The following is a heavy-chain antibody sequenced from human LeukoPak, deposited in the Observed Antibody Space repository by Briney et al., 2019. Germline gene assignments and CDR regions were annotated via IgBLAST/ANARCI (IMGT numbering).Heavy chain of an antibody. CDR3: WLYRSGGSCYRWDV. D-gene: IGHD2-15*01. V-gene: IGHV1-46*01. J-gene: IGHJ6*04. Sequence: ASVTVSFTSSGYTFTNYYIHWVRQAPVQGLEWEGMINPSRGTTDYAQKFQGRVTMTRDTSTSTVYMEMSSLRSEDMAVYYCWLYRSGGSCYRWDVWGKGTTVTVSS. CDR2: INPSRGTT. CDR1: GYTFTNYY.